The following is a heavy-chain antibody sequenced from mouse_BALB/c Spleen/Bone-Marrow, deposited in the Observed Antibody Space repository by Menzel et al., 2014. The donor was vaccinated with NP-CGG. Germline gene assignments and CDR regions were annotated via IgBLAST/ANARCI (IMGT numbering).Heavy chain of an antibody. J-gene: IGHJ4*01. CDR2: ILPGSGGT. V-gene: IGHV1-9*01. Sequence: QVQLQQPGAELMRPGASVKISCKATGYTFSSYWIEWVKQRPGHGLEWIGEILPGSGGTNYNEKFKGKATFTADTSSNTAYMQLNSLTSEDSAVYYCARSMDYWGQGPSVTVSS. CDR3: ARSMDY. CDR1: GYTFSSYW.